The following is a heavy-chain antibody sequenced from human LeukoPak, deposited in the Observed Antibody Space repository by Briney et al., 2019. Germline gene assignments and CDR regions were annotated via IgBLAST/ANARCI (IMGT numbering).Heavy chain of an antibody. CDR3: ASITIHSGGAFDI. CDR2: TYYRSKWYN. V-gene: IGHV6-1*01. CDR1: GDSVSSNSAA. D-gene: IGHD3-10*01. Sequence: SQTLSLTCAICGDSVSSNSAAWNWSRQSPSRGLEWLGRTYYRSKWYNDYAVSVKSRITINPDTSKNQFSLQLNSVTPEDTAVYYCASITIHSGGAFDIWGQGTMVTVSS. J-gene: IGHJ3*02.